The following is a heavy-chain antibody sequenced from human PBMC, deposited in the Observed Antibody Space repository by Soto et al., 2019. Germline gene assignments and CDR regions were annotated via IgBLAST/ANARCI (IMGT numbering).Heavy chain of an antibody. CDR2: INHSGST. CDR1: GGSFSGYY. Sequence: SETLSLTCAVYGGSFSGYYWSWIRQPPGKGLEWIGEINHSGSTNYNPSLKSRVTISVDTSKNQFSLKLSSVTAADTAVYYCARGGPYTVTSLYYYYGMDVWGQGTTVT. J-gene: IGHJ6*02. CDR3: ARGGPYTVTSLYYYYGMDV. V-gene: IGHV4-34*01. D-gene: IGHD4-4*01.